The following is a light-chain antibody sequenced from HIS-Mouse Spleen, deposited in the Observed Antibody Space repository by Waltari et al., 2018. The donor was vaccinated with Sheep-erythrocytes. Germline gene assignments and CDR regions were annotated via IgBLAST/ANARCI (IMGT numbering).Light chain of an antibody. CDR3: CSYAGSYNHV. J-gene: IGLJ1*01. V-gene: IGLV2-11*01. Sequence: QSALTQPRSVSGSPGQSVTISCTGTSSDVGGYNYVSWYQQHPGKAPKRMVYDVCKRSAGVHGRFCGSTACTAASRTISGLQAEDEADYYCCSYAGSYNHVFATGTKVTVL. CDR1: SSDVGGYNY. CDR2: DVC.